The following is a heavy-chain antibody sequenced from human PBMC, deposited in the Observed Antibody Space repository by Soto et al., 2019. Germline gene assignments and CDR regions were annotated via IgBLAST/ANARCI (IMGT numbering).Heavy chain of an antibody. CDR3: ARVFQLWGDAFDL. D-gene: IGHD3-16*01. CDR1: GGSISSYY. V-gene: IGHV4-4*07. Sequence: ETLSLTCTVSGGSISSYYWSWIRQPAGKALEWIGRFYSSGSTNYKSSLKNRVTMSVDTSKNQFSLRLTSVTAADTAVYHCARVFQLWGDAFDLWGRGTLVTVSS. CDR2: FYSSGST. J-gene: IGHJ3*01.